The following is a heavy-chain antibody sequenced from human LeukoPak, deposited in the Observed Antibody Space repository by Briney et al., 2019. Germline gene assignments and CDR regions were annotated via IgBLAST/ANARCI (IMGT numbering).Heavy chain of an antibody. V-gene: IGHV3-30-3*01. CDR3: ARDQLRYCSGGSCYYFDY. D-gene: IGHD2-15*01. Sequence: GGSLRLSCAASGFTFSSYAMHWVRQAPGKGLEWVAVISYDGSNKYYADSVKGRFTISRDNSKNTLYLQMNSLRAEDTAVYYCARDQLRYCSGGSCYYFDYWGQGTLVTVSS. CDR2: ISYDGSNK. CDR1: GFTFSSYA. J-gene: IGHJ4*02.